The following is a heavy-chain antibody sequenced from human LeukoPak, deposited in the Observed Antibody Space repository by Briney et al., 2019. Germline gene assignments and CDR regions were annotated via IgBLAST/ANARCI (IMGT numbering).Heavy chain of an antibody. D-gene: IGHD2-2*01. CDR2: IYYSGST. Sequence: TSETLSLTCIVSGDAISTYYWSWIRQSPGKGLEWIGYIYYSGSTNYNPSLKSRVTISVDTSKNQFSLKLSSVTAADTAVYYCARGYCSSTSCYLHYYGMDVWGQGTTVTVSS. V-gene: IGHV4-59*01. CDR1: GDAISTYY. CDR3: ARGYCSSTSCYLHYYGMDV. J-gene: IGHJ6*02.